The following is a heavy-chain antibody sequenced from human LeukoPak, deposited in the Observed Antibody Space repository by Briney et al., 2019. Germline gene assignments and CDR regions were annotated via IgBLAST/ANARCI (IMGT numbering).Heavy chain of an antibody. J-gene: IGHJ4*02. V-gene: IGHV4-31*03. CDR2: IYYSGST. Sequence: PSETLSLTCTVSGGSISSGGYYWSWLRQHPGQGLEWIVYIYYSGSTYYNPSLKSRVTISVDTSKNQFSLKLSSVTAADTAVYYCARATYYYDRSGYDYWGQGTLVTVSS. D-gene: IGHD3-22*01. CDR3: ARATYYYDRSGYDY. CDR1: GGSISSGGYY.